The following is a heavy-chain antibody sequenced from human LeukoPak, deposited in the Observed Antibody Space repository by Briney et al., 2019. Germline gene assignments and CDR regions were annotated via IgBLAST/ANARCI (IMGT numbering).Heavy chain of an antibody. J-gene: IGHJ4*02. CDR3: ARNYGGYSH. CDR2: IQEDGSEK. Sequence: GGSLRLSCTASGFTFSSYWMSWVRQAPGKGLEWVANIQEDGSEKYYVDSVKGRFTISRDTAKNSLYLQMNSLRAEDTALYYCARNYGGYSHWGQGTLVTVSS. V-gene: IGHV3-7*02. D-gene: IGHD4-23*01. CDR1: GFTFSSYW.